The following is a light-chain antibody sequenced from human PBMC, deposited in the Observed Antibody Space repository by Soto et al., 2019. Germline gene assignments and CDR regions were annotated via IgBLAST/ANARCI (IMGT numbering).Light chain of an antibody. CDR3: QQYHSFGT. Sequence: EIVLTQSPGTLSLSPGERATLSCWASQSISSSYLAWYQQKRGQAPRLLMYGASIRATGIPDRFSGSGSGTEFTLTISSLHPDDFATYYCQQYHSFGTFGQGTKV. CDR2: GAS. J-gene: IGKJ2*02. V-gene: IGKV3-20*01. CDR1: QSISSSY.